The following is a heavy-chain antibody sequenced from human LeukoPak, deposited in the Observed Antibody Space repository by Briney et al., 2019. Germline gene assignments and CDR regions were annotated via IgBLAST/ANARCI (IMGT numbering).Heavy chain of an antibody. V-gene: IGHV4-59*11. CDR1: DDSFSSHY. J-gene: IGHJ3*02. CDR2: ISYIGST. D-gene: IGHD4-17*01. Sequence: SDTLSLTCAISDDSFSSHYWTWIRQPPGKGLEWIGYISYIGSTNYNPSLKSRVTISIDTSKNEFSLKLTSVTAADTAVYYCARDLVTVTKGFDIWGQGTMVTVSS. CDR3: ARDLVTVTKGFDI.